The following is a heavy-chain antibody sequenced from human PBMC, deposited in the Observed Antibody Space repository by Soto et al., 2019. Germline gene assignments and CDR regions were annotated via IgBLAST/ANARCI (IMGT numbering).Heavy chain of an antibody. J-gene: IGHJ4*02. Sequence: PSETLSLTCTVSGGSISSYYWSWIRQPPGKGLEWIGYIYYSGSTNYNPSLKSRVTISVDTSKNQFSLKVTSVTAADTAVYYCVRAAADYYFDLWGQGTPVTSPQ. V-gene: IGHV4-59*08. CDR1: GGSISSYY. CDR3: VRAAADYYFDL. CDR2: IYYSGST. D-gene: IGHD2-21*02.